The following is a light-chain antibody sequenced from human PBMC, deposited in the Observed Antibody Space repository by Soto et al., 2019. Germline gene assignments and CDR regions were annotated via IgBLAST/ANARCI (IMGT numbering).Light chain of an antibody. CDR3: MQGTHWPPT. V-gene: IGKV2-30*01. CDR1: QSLIYSDGIAY. CDR2: KVS. J-gene: IGKJ1*01. Sequence: DVVMTQSPLSLPVTLGQPASISCRSSQSLIYSDGIAYLNWFHQRPGQSPRRLIYKVSNRDSGVPDRFSGSGSGTDFTLTISRVEAEDVAVYYCMQGTHWPPTFGRGTKVEIK.